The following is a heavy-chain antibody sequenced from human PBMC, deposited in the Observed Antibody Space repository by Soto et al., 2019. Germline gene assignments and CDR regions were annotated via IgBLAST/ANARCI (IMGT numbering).Heavy chain of an antibody. CDR1: GFTFSNAW. J-gene: IGHJ4*02. CDR2: IKSYTNGGTT. V-gene: IGHV3-15*01. Sequence: GGSLRLSCAASGFTFSNAWVSWVRQAPGKGLEWVGRIKSYTNGGTTDYAAPVKGRFAISRDDSKNTLYLQMNSLKTEDAGVYYCNTDDPINKYWGQGTLVTVSS. CDR3: NTDDPINKY.